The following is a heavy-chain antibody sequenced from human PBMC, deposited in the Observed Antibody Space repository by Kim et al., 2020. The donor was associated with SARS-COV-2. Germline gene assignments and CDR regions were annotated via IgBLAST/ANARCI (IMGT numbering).Heavy chain of an antibody. CDR2: IIPILGIA. D-gene: IGHD3-22*01. V-gene: IGHV1-69*04. CDR1: GGTFSSYT. Sequence: SVKVSCKASGGTFSSYTISWVRQAPGQGLEWMGRIIPILGIANYAQKFQGRVTITADKSTSTAYMELSSLRSEDTAVYYCARDREAGTYYYDSSGRYYYYYGMDVWGQGTTVTVSS. J-gene: IGHJ6*02. CDR3: ARDREAGTYYYDSSGRYYYYYGMDV.